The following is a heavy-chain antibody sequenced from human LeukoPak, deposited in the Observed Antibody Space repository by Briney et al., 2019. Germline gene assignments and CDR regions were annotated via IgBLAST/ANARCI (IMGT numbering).Heavy chain of an antibody. CDR1: GFTFSSYA. CDR3: AKDKGSSGYSDAFDI. D-gene: IGHD3-22*01. Sequence: SGGSLRLSCAASGFTFSSYAMSWVRQAPGKGLEWVSAISGSGGSTYYADSVKGRFTISRDNSKNTLYLQMNSLRAGDTAVYYCAKDKGSSGYSDAFDIWGQGTMVTVSS. V-gene: IGHV3-23*01. CDR2: ISGSGGST. J-gene: IGHJ3*02.